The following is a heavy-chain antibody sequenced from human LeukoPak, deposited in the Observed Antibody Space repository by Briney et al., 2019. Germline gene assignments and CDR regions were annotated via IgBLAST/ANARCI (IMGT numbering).Heavy chain of an antibody. CDR1: GYTFTDYY. V-gene: IGHV1-2*02. CDR2: INPNGGGT. D-gene: IGHD6-19*01. CDR3: ARENNSGWYRKAAFDY. J-gene: IGHJ4*02. Sequence: ASVTVSCKPSGYTFTDYYMHWVRQAPGQGLEWMGWINPNGGGTNYAQSFQGRVTMTRDTSIGTAYMELSSLISDDTAIYYCARENNSGWYRKAAFDYWGQGTLVTVTS.